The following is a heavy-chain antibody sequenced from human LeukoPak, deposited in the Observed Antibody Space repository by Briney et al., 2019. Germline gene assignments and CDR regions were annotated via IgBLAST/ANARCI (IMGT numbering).Heavy chain of an antibody. J-gene: IGHJ6*02. CDR1: GFTFSNAW. D-gene: IGHD1-1*01. V-gene: IGHV3-15*01. CDR2: IKSKTDGGTT. Sequence: GGSLRLSCAASGFTFSNAWMSWVRQAPGKGLEWVGRIKSKTDGGTTDYAAPVKGRFTISRDDSKNTLYLQMNSLKTEDTAVYCCTTSIGTTGYYYYYGMDVWGQGTTVTVSS. CDR3: TTSIGTTGYYYYYGMDV.